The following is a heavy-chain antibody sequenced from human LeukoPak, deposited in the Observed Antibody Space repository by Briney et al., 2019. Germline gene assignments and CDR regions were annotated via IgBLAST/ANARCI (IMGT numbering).Heavy chain of an antibody. V-gene: IGHV3-7*03. CDR2: INHNGNVN. J-gene: IGHJ6*02. CDR3: ARGGGLDV. Sequence: GGSLRLSCAASGFTFSSYWMNWARQAPGKGLVWVASINHNGNVNYYVDAVKGRFTISRDNAKNSLYLQMSNLRAEDTAVYFCARGGGLDVWGQGATVTVSS. D-gene: IGHD3-16*01. CDR1: GFTFSSYW.